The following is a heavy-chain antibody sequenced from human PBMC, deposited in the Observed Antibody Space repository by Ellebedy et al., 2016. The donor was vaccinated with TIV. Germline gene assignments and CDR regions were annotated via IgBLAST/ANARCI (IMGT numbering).Heavy chain of an antibody. D-gene: IGHD2-2*01. Sequence: MPSETLSLTCTVSGGSISSSNYYWGWIRQPPGKGLEWIGNIYYSGSTYYNPSLKSRVTISADTSKNQFSLKLTSVTAADTAVFYCARDGTSVAFDYWGQGTLVTVSS. J-gene: IGHJ4*02. V-gene: IGHV4-39*01. CDR1: GGSISSSNYY. CDR2: IYYSGST. CDR3: ARDGTSVAFDY.